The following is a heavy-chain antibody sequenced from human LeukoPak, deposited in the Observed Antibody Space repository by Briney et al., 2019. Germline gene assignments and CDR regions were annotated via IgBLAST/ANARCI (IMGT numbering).Heavy chain of an antibody. Sequence: ASVKVSCKXSGGTFSSYAISWVRQAPGQGLEWMGGIIPIFGTANYAQKFQGRVTITTDESTSTAYMELSSLRSEDTAVYYCARTDSGGSSWYFDYWGQGTLVTVSS. V-gene: IGHV1-69*05. CDR3: ARTDSGGSSWYFDY. CDR2: IIPIFGTA. D-gene: IGHD2-15*01. CDR1: GGTFSSYA. J-gene: IGHJ4*02.